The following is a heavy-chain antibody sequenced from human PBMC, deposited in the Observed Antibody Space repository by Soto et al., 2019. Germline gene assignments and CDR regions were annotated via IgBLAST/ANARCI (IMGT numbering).Heavy chain of an antibody. V-gene: IGHV3-23*01. J-gene: IGHJ3*02. CDR1: GFTFSSYA. CDR3: AKTARAPDCYASSGYYRYAFDI. Sequence: EVQLLESGGGLVQPGGSLRLSCAASGFTFSSYAMSWVRQAPGKGLEWVSAISCSGGSTYYADSVKGRFTISRDNSKNTLYLQMNSLRAEDTAVYYCAKTARAPDCYASSGYYRYAFDIWGQGTMVTVSS. CDR2: ISCSGGST. D-gene: IGHD3-22*01.